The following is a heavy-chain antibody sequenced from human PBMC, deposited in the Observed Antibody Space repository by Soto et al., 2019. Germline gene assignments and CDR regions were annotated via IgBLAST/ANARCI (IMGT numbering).Heavy chain of an antibody. D-gene: IGHD2-8*01. J-gene: IGHJ4*02. CDR2: ISGSGGST. CDR1: GFTFSSYA. V-gene: IGHV3-23*01. Sequence: PGGSLRLSCAASGFTFSSYAMSWVRQAPGKGLEWVSAISGSGGSTYYADSVKGRFTISRDNSKNTLYLQMNSLRAEDTAVYCCAKGYCTNGVCYSSSWYWVYWGQGTLVTVSS. CDR3: AKGYCTNGVCYSSSWYWVY.